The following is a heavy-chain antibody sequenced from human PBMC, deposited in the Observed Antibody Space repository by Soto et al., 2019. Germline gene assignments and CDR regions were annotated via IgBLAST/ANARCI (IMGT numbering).Heavy chain of an antibody. CDR3: ARGNYYDSSGYYYEEYYFDY. D-gene: IGHD3-22*01. J-gene: IGHJ4*02. Sequence: QVQLVQSGAEVKKPGSSVKVSCKASGYTFTSYGISWVRQAPGQGLERMGWISAYNGNTNYAQKLQGRVTMTTDTSTSTAYMELRSLRSDDTAVYYCARGNYYDSSGYYYEEYYFDYWGQGTLVTVSS. CDR2: ISAYNGNT. CDR1: GYTFTSYG. V-gene: IGHV1-18*01.